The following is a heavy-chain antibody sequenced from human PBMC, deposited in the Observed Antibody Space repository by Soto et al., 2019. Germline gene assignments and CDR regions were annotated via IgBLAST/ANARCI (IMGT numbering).Heavy chain of an antibody. Sequence: SETLSLTCPVSGGSISSGGYYWSWIRQHPGKGLEWIGYIYYSGSTYYNPSLKSRVTISVDTSKNQFSLKLSSVTAADTAVYYCARAESNWNDQGCYFDYWGQGTLVTVSS. CDR2: IYYSGST. J-gene: IGHJ4*02. CDR3: ARAESNWNDQGCYFDY. CDR1: GGSISSGGYY. D-gene: IGHD1-20*01. V-gene: IGHV4-31*03.